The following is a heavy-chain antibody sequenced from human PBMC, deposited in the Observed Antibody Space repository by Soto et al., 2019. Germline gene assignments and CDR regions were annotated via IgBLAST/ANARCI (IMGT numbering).Heavy chain of an antibody. D-gene: IGHD6-19*01. V-gene: IGHV1-69*13. Sequence: GASVKVSCKASGGTFSSYAISWVRQAPGQGLEWMGGIIPIFGTANYAQKFQGRVTITADESTSTAYMELSSLRSEDTAVYYCARDRRGWYSRGMDVWGQGTTVTVSS. J-gene: IGHJ6*02. CDR2: IIPIFGTA. CDR1: GGTFSSYA. CDR3: ARDRRGWYSRGMDV.